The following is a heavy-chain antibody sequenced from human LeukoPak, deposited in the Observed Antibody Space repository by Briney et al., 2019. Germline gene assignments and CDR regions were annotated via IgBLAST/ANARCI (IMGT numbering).Heavy chain of an antibody. D-gene: IGHD3-9*01. CDR3: ATIQRHSLRYFDWLFDY. Sequence: PGGSLRLSCAASGFTFSSYWMSWVRQAPGKGLEWVANIKPDGSGKNYVDSVRGRFTISRDNSKNTLYLQMNSLRAEDTAVYYCATIQRHSLRYFDWLFDYWGQGTLVTVSS. CDR2: IKPDGSGK. CDR1: GFTFSSYW. V-gene: IGHV3-7*03. J-gene: IGHJ4*02.